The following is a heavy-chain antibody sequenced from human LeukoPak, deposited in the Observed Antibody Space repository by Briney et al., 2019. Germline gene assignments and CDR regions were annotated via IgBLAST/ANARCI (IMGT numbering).Heavy chain of an antibody. CDR3: ARVGLSPGSGWLHLDY. Sequence: PSETLSLTCTVSGGSISISSYYGGWIRQPPGKGLEWIGCIYYSGSTYYNPSLKSRVTISVDTSKNEFSLKLSSVTAAETAVYYCARVGLSPGSGWLHLDYWGQGTLVTVSS. J-gene: IGHJ4*02. V-gene: IGHV4-39*07. CDR1: GGSISISSYY. CDR2: IYYSGST. D-gene: IGHD6-19*01.